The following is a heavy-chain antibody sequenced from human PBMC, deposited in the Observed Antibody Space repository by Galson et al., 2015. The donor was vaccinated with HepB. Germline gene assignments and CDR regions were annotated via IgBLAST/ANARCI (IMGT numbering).Heavy chain of an antibody. CDR1: GYTFTSYG. CDR3: ARDKSGSYYVDAFDI. V-gene: IGHV1-18*04. Sequence: SVKVSCTASGYTFTSYGISWVRQAPGQGLEWMGWISAYNGNTNYAQKLQGRVTMTTDTSTSTAYMELRSLRSDDTAVYYCARDKSGSYYVDAFDIWGQGTMVTVSS. D-gene: IGHD1-26*01. J-gene: IGHJ3*02. CDR2: ISAYNGNT.